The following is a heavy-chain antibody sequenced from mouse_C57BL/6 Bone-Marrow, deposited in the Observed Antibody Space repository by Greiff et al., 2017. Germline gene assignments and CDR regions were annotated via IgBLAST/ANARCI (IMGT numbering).Heavy chain of an antibody. CDR3: ARGRSGRYFFAY. D-gene: IGHD1-3*01. CDR1: GYTFTSYW. CDR2: IDPSDSET. V-gene: IGHV1-52*01. Sequence: QVQLQQPGAELVRPGSSVKLSCKASGYTFTSYWMHWVKQRPIQGLEWIGNIDPSDSETHYNQKFKDKATLTVDKSSSTAYMQLSSLTSEDSAVYYGARGRSGRYFFAYWGQGTLVTVSA. J-gene: IGHJ3*01.